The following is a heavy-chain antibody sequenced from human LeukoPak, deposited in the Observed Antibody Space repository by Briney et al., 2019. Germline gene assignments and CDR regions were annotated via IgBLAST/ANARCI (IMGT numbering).Heavy chain of an antibody. CDR3: ARDGSSSWYEDY. D-gene: IGHD6-13*01. Sequence: GASVKVSCKVSGYTLTELSMHWVRQAPAKGLEWMGGFDPEDGETIYAQKFQGRVTMTEDTSTDTAYMELSSLRSEDTAVYYCARDGSSSWYEDYWGQGTLVTVSS. CDR2: FDPEDGET. V-gene: IGHV1-24*01. CDR1: GYTLTELS. J-gene: IGHJ4*02.